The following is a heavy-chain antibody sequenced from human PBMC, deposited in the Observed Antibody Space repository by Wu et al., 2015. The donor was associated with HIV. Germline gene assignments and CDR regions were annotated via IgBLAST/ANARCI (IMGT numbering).Heavy chain of an antibody. V-gene: IGHV1-2*02. CDR3: AREGLCTTTSCQFDF. CDR2: INPNSGGT. CDR1: GYTFTGYY. J-gene: IGHJ4*02. D-gene: IGHD2-2*01. Sequence: QVQLVQSGAEVKKPGASVKVSCKASGYTFTGYYMHWVRQAPGQGLEWMGWINPNSGGTNYAQKFQGRVTMTRDTSISTAYMELSRLASDDTAIYYCAREGLCTTTSCQFDFWGQGTLVSVFS.